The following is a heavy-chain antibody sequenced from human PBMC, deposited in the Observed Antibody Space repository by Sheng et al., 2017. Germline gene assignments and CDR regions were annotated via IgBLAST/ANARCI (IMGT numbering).Heavy chain of an antibody. CDR1: GFTFSSYA. CDR3: AKGGHDILTGYYIGDAFDI. Sequence: EVQLLESGGGLVQPGGSLRLSCAASGFTFSSYAMSWVRQAPGKGLEWVSAISGSGGSTYYADSVKGRFTISRDNSKNTLYLQMNSLRAEDTAVYYCAKGGHDILTGYYIGDAFDIWGQGTMVTV. CDR2: ISGSGGST. J-gene: IGHJ3*02. V-gene: IGHV3-23*01. D-gene: IGHD3-9*01.